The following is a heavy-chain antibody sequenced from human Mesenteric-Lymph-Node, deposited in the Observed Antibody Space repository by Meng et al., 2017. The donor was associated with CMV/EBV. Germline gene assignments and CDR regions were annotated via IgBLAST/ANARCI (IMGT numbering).Heavy chain of an antibody. V-gene: IGHV4-61*01. D-gene: IGHD3-10*01. CDR1: GGSVNTGSYY. Sequence: GSLRLSCNVSGGSVNTGSYYWSWIRQPPGKGLEWIGYIYYSGTTEYNPSLKSRVTISVDTSKNQFSLKLSSVTAADTAIYYCARRPSLGGAYYFDDWGQGTLVTVSS. CDR3: ARRPSLGGAYYFDD. CDR2: IYYSGTT. J-gene: IGHJ4*02.